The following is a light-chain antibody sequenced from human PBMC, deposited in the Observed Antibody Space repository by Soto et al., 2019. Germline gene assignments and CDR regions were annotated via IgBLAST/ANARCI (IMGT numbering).Light chain of an antibody. CDR3: QQNNRWPHIT. J-gene: IGKJ5*01. CDR2: GAS. V-gene: IGKV3-15*01. Sequence: EIVMTQSPATLSVSPWERATLSCSASQSVRSNLAWYQQKPGQAPRLLIYGASTRATDIPARFSGSGSGTDFTLTISNLQSEDFAVYYCQQNNRWPHITFGQGTRLEIK. CDR1: QSVRSN.